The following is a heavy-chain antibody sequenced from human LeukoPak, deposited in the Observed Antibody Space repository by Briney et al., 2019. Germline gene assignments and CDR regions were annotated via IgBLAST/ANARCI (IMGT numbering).Heavy chain of an antibody. CDR1: GYTFTSYY. D-gene: IGHD3-22*01. CDR3: ARDMAQIVVVITKSWFDP. J-gene: IGHJ5*02. Sequence: ASVKLSCKASGYTFTSYYMHWVRQAPGQGLEWMGIINPSGGSTSYAQKFQGRVTMTRDTSTSTVYMELSSVRSEDTAVYYCARDMAQIVVVITKSWFDPWGQGNLVRVFS. V-gene: IGHV1-46*01. CDR2: INPSGGST.